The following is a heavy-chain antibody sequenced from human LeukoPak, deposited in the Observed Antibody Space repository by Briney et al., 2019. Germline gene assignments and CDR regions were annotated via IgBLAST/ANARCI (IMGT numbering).Heavy chain of an antibody. CDR2: IYYSGST. V-gene: IGHV4-59*01. CDR3: ARWFRGGSYYWFDP. J-gene: IGHJ5*02. Sequence: SETLSLTCAVYGGSFSGYYWSWIRQPPGKGLEWIGYIYYSGSTNYNPSLKSRVTISVDTSKNQFSLKLSSVTAADTAVYYCARWFRGGSYYWFDPWGQGTLVTVSS. CDR1: GGSFSGYY. D-gene: IGHD2-15*01.